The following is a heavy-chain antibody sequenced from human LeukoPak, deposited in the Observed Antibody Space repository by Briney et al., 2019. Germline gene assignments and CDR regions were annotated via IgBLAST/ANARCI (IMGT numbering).Heavy chain of an antibody. CDR2: IKSKGDGETT. CDR1: GFTFTNAW. J-gene: IGHJ4*02. D-gene: IGHD3-10*01. Sequence: ETGGSLRLSCAASGFTFTNAWMSWVRQAPGKGLEWVGRIKSKGDGETTDYAAPVKGRFFMSRDAKDTLFLQMNGLMVEDTALYYITDLGLTMIRGVIVSWGQGTLVTVSS. V-gene: IGHV3-15*01. CDR3: TDLGLTMIRGVIVS.